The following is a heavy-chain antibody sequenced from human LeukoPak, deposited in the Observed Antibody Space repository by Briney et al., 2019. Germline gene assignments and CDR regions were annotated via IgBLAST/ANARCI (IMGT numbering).Heavy chain of an antibody. D-gene: IGHD5-24*01. V-gene: IGHV4-34*01. CDR2: INHSGST. CDR3: ARGGQGDGYSADEAFDM. Sequence: SETLSLTCAVYGGSFSGYYWSWIRQPPGKGLEWIGEINHSGSTNYNPSLKSRVTISVDTSKNQFSLKLSSVTAADTAVYYCARGGQGDGYSADEAFDMWGQGTMVTVSS. CDR1: GGSFSGYY. J-gene: IGHJ3*02.